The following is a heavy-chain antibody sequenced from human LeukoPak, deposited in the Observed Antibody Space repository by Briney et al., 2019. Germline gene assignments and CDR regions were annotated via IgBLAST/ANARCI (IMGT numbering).Heavy chain of an antibody. J-gene: IGHJ4*02. CDR2: INHSGST. V-gene: IGHV4-34*01. CDR3: ARVRFGEFDY. Sequence: PSETLSLTCAVYGGSFSGYYWSWIRQPPGKGLEWIGEINHSGSTNYNPSLKSRVTISVDTSKNQFSLKLSSVTAADMAVYYCARVRFGEFDYWGQGTLVTVSS. D-gene: IGHD3-10*01. CDR1: GGSFSGYY.